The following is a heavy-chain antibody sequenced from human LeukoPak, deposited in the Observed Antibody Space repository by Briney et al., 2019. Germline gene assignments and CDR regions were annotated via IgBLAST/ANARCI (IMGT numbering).Heavy chain of an antibody. Sequence: GGSLRLSCAASGFTFSDYYMSWIRQAPGKGLEWVSYISSSGSTIYYADSVKGRFTISRDNAKNSLHLQMNSLRAEDTAVYYCARDAARFGESYVDYWGQGTLVTVSS. CDR1: GFTFSDYY. V-gene: IGHV3-11*01. CDR2: ISSSGSTI. J-gene: IGHJ4*02. CDR3: ARDAARFGESYVDY. D-gene: IGHD3-10*01.